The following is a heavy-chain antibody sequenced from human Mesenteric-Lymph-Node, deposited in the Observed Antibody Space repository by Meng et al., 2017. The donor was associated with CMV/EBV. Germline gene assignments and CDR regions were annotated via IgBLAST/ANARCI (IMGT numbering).Heavy chain of an antibody. CDR1: GFSLSTSGVG. D-gene: IGHD6-13*01. CDR3: AHSSGIAAAGPFYFDY. V-gene: IGHV2-5*02. Sequence: ITLKESGPTLVKPTHTLTLTCTFSGFSLSTSGVGVGWIRQPPGKALEWLALIYWDDDKRYSPSLKSRLTITKDTSKNQVVLTMTNMDPVDTATYYCAHSSGIAAAGPFYFDYWGQGTLVTVSS. J-gene: IGHJ4*02. CDR2: IYWDDDK.